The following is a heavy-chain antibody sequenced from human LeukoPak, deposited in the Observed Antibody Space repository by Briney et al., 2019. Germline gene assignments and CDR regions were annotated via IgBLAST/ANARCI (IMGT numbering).Heavy chain of an antibody. V-gene: IGHV3-21*04. CDR1: GFTFSSYS. D-gene: IGHD1-26*01. CDR3: ARVIGWELLPGYYFDY. CDR2: ISSSSSSYI. J-gene: IGHJ4*02. Sequence: GGSLRLSCAASGFTFSSYSMNWVRQAPGKGLEWVSSISSSSSSYIYYADSVKGRFTISRDNAKNSLYLQMNSLRAEDTALYYCARVIGWELLPGYYFDYWGQGTLVTVSS.